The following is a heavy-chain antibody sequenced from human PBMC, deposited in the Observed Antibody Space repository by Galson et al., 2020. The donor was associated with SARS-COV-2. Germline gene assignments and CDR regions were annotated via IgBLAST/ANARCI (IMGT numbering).Heavy chain of an antibody. Sequence: GGSLRLSCAASGHKFRDNWMFWVRQAPGKGLEWVSRINRDGSTTNYADSVKGRITISRDNAKSTLFLQINTLRPEDTAVYFCASGIYSNSLNYWGHGTLVTVSS. CDR3: ASGIYSNSLNY. D-gene: IGHD3-10*01. CDR2: INRDGSTT. V-gene: IGHV3-74*01. J-gene: IGHJ4*01. CDR1: GHKFRDNW.